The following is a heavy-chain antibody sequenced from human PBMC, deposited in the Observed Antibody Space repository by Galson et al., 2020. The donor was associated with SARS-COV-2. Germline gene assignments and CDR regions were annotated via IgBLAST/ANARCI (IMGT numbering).Heavy chain of an antibody. Sequence: GGSLRLSCAASGFTFSSYSMNWVRQAPGKGLEWVSSISSSSSYIYYADSVKGRFTISRDNSKNTLYLQMNSLRAEDTAVYYCARARSGSYWGYFDYWGQGTLVTVSS. CDR3: ARARSGSYWGYFDY. CDR1: GFTFSSYS. D-gene: IGHD1-26*01. J-gene: IGHJ4*02. CDR2: ISSSSSYI. V-gene: IGHV3-21*01.